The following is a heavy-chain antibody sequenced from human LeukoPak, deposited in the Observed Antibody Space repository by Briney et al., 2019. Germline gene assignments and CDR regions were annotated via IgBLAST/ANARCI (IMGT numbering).Heavy chain of an antibody. CDR1: GFTFSSYS. Sequence: GGSLRLSCVASGFTFSSYSMNWVRQAPGKGLEWVSYISSSSSTIYYADSVKGRFTISRDNAKNSLYLQMNSLRAEDTAVYYCAKESTDYDFWSGYRGGPWSGPFDYWGQGTLVTVSS. V-gene: IGHV3-48*01. D-gene: IGHD3-3*01. CDR2: ISSSSSTI. J-gene: IGHJ4*02. CDR3: AKESTDYDFWSGYRGGPWSGPFDY.